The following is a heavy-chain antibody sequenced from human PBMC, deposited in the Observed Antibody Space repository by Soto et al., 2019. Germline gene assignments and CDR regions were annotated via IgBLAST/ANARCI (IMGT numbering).Heavy chain of an antibody. CDR2: IKQDGSEK. V-gene: IGHV3-7*01. CDR3: ARENGQVVVAATPVWVNWFDP. CDR1: GVTFSSYW. J-gene: IGHJ5*02. Sequence: PGGSLRLACAASGVTFSSYWMSWVRQAPGKWLEWVANIKQDGSEKYYVDSVKGRFTISRDNAKNSLYLQMNSLRAEDTAVYYCARENGQVVVAATPVWVNWFDPWGQGTLVTVSS. D-gene: IGHD2-15*01.